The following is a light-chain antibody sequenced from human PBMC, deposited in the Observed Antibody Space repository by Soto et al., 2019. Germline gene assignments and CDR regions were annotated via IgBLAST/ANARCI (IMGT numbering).Light chain of an antibody. CDR2: GTS. J-gene: IGKJ2*01. CDR1: QSISNTY. V-gene: IGKV3-20*01. CDR3: QQYDISYT. Sequence: EILLTQSPGTLSLSPGERATLSCRASQSISNTYFAWYQQKPGQAPRLLIYGTSNRATGIPDRFSGSGSRTDFTLTISRLEPEDFAVYYCQQYDISYTFGQGTKLELK.